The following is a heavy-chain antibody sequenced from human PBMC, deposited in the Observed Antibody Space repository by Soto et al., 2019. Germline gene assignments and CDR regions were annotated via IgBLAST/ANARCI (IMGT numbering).Heavy chain of an antibody. J-gene: IGHJ6*02. CDR3: ARESYYDFWSGTTDYYYYYGMDV. CDR2: IYYSGST. V-gene: IGHV4-31*03. D-gene: IGHD3-3*01. Sequence: TSETLSLTCTVSGGSISSGGYYWSWIRQRPGKGLEWIGYIYYSGSTYYNPSLKSRATISVDTSKNQFSLKLSSVTAADTAVYYCARESYYDFWSGTTDYYYYYGMDVWGQGTTVTVSS. CDR1: GGSISSGGYY.